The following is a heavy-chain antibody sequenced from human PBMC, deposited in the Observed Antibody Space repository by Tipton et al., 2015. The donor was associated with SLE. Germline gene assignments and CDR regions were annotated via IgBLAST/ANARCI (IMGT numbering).Heavy chain of an antibody. J-gene: IGHJ3*02. D-gene: IGHD1-1*01. Sequence: SLRLSCAASGFTFSSYDMHWVRQPTGKGLEWVSAIGTAGDTYYPGSVKGRFTISRENAKNSLYLQMNSLRAGDTAVYYCARDSGTTWDDAFDIWGQGTMVTVSS. CDR3: ARDSGTTWDDAFDI. CDR1: GFTFSSYD. CDR2: IGTAGDT. V-gene: IGHV3-13*01.